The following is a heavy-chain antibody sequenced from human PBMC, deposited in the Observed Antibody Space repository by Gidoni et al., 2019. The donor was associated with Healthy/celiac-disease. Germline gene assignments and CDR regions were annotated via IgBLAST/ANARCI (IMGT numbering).Heavy chain of an antibody. CDR3: ANHLGVAGTPDY. D-gene: IGHD6-19*01. CDR2: ISGSGGSS. Sequence: EVQLVESGGGLVQPGGARRLSWTASGFTFSSYAMSWVRQAPGKGLEWVSAISGSGGSSYYADSVKGRFTISRDNSKNTLYLQMNSLRAEDTAVYYCANHLGVAGTPDYWGQGTLVTVSS. J-gene: IGHJ4*02. V-gene: IGHV3-23*04. CDR1: GFTFSSYA.